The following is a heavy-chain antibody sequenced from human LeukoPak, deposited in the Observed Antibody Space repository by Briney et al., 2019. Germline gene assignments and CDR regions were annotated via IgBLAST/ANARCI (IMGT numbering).Heavy chain of an antibody. CDR3: AKGVSGSYSSFDY. V-gene: IGHV3-9*03. CDR2: ISWNSGSI. Sequence: GGSLRPSCAASGFTFDDYAMHWVRQAPGKGLEWVSGISWNSGSIGYADSVKGRFTISRDNAKNSLYLQMNSLRAEDMALYYCAKGVSGSYSSFDYWGQGTLVTVSS. D-gene: IGHD1-26*01. J-gene: IGHJ4*02. CDR1: GFTFDDYA.